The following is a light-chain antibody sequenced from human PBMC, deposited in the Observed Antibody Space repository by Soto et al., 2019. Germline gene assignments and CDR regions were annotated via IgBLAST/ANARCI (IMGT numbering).Light chain of an antibody. V-gene: IGKV3-15*01. Sequence: EIVMTQSPATLSVSPGERATLSCSASQSVSGNLAWYQQKPGQAPRLLIYGASTSATGIPARFSGSGSGTEFTLTISSLQSEDFAVYYCQQYNSWPRTFGQGTKVVIK. CDR3: QQYNSWPRT. CDR1: QSVSGN. J-gene: IGKJ1*01. CDR2: GAS.